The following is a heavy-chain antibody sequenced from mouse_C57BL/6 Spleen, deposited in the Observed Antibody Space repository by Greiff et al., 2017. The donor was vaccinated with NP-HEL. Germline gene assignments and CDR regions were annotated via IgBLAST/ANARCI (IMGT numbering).Heavy chain of an antibody. J-gene: IGHJ3*01. CDR1: GFTFSDYG. V-gene: IGHV5-17*01. CDR2: ISSGSSTI. D-gene: IGHD4-1*02. Sequence: EVQRVESGGGLVKPGGSLKLSCAASGFTFSDYGMHWVRQAPEKGLEWVAYISSGSSTIYYADTVKGRFTIPRDNAKNTLFLQMTSLRSEDTAMYYCARPYNWAFAYWGQGTLVTVSA. CDR3: ARPYNWAFAY.